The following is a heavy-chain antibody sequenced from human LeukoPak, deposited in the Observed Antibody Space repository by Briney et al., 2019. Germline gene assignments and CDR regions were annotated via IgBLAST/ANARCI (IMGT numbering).Heavy chain of an antibody. V-gene: IGHV3-9*01. CDR3: ARSYSGMDV. CDR1: GFTFDDYA. Sequence: GGSLRLSCAASGFTFDDYAMHWVRQAPGKGLEWVSGISWNSGSIGYADSVKGRFTISRDNAKNSLYLQMNSLRAEDTAVYYCARSYSGMDVWGQGTTVTVSS. CDR2: ISWNSGSI. J-gene: IGHJ6*02.